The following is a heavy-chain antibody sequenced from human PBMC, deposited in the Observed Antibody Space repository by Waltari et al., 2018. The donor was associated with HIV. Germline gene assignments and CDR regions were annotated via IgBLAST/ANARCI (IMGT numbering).Heavy chain of an antibody. Sequence: EVQLVESGGGVVRPGGSLRPSCAAAGFTFDDYAMSWFGQAPGKGLEWVSGINWNGGSTGYADSVKGRFTISRDNAKNSLYLQMNSLRAEDTALYYCAREPLWWSAFDIWGQGTMVTVSS. CDR2: INWNGGST. D-gene: IGHD2-21*01. CDR1: GFTFDDYA. CDR3: AREPLWWSAFDI. V-gene: IGHV3-20*04. J-gene: IGHJ3*02.